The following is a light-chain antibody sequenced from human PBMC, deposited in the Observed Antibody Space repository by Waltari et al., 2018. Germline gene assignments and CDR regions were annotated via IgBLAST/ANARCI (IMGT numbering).Light chain of an antibody. CDR1: ESVSKP. CDR2: GAS. CDR3: QHYVRLPVT. Sequence: SCRASESVSKPLAWYQQRPGQAPRLLMDGASNRATGIPDRFSGSGSGTDFSLTISRLEPEDFAVYYCQHYVRLPVTFGQGTKVEIK. V-gene: IGKV3-20*01. J-gene: IGKJ1*01.